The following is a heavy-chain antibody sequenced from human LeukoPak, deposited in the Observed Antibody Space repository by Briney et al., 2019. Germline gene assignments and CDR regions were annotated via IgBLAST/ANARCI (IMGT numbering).Heavy chain of an antibody. CDR1: GYTFVNSY. J-gene: IGHJ4*02. CDR3: ARAFSFDHELFDY. D-gene: IGHD3-9*01. Sequence: EASVKVSCKTSGYTFVNSYMHWVRQARGQGLEWMGWINPKSGATRYSPKFQGRVTMTRDTSVTTVYMDLTWLTSDDTAVYFCARAFSFDHELFDYWGQGTLVSVSS. V-gene: IGHV1-2*02. CDR2: INPKSGAT.